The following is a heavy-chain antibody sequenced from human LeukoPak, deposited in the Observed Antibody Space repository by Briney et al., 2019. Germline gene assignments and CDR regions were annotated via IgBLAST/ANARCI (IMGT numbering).Heavy chain of an antibody. D-gene: IGHD6-19*01. CDR1: GGTFSSYA. J-gene: IGHJ4*02. V-gene: IGHV1-69*05. CDR3: ARLYSSGWYYFDY. Sequence: SVKVSCKASGGTFSSYAMSWVRQAPGQGLEWMGRIIPIFGTANYAQKFQGRVTITTDESTSTAYMELSSLRSEDTAVYYCARLYSSGWYYFDYWGQGTLVTVSS. CDR2: IIPIFGTA.